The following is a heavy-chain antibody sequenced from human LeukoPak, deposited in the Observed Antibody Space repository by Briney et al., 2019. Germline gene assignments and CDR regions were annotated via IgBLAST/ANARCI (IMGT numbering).Heavy chain of an antibody. CDR2: ITPIFGTA. J-gene: IGHJ5*02. CDR3: ARDRPGYNWFDP. Sequence: SVKVSCKASGGTFSSYAISWVRQVPGQGLEWMGGITPIFGTANYAQKFQGRVTITADESTSTAYMELSSLRSEDTAVYYCARDRPGYNWFDPWGQGTLVTVSS. V-gene: IGHV1-69*13. D-gene: IGHD6-6*01. CDR1: GGTFSSYA.